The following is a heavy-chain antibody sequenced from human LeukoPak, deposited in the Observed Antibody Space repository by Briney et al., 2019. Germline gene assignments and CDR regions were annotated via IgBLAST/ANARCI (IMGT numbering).Heavy chain of an antibody. J-gene: IGHJ5*02. CDR2: IYTSGST. D-gene: IGHD6-19*01. CDR1: GGSISSYY. V-gene: IGHV4-4*07. Sequence: SETLSLTCTVSGGSISSYYWSWIRQPAGKGLEWIGRIYTSGSTNYNPSLKSRVTISVDTSINHFSLTLTSLTAADTAVYFCSRHEHKALAGDTWGQGTLVTVSS. CDR3: SRHEHKALAGDT.